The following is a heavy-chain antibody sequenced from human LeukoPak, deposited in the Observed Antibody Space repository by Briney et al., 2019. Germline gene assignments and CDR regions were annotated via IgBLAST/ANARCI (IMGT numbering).Heavy chain of an antibody. D-gene: IGHD3/OR15-3a*01. CDR3: ATDFRLPMDY. V-gene: IGHV3-21*01. J-gene: IGHJ4*02. Sequence: GGSLKLSCAASGFTFSSYSMNWVRQAPGKGLEWVSSISSSSSCIYYADSVKGRFTISRDNAKNSLYLQMNSLRAEDTAVYYCATDFRLPMDYWGQGTLVTVSS. CDR2: ISSSSSCI. CDR1: GFTFSSYS.